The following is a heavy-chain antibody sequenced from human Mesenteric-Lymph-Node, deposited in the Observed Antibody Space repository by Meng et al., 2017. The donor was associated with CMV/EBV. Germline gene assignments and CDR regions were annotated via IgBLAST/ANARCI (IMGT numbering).Heavy chain of an antibody. D-gene: IGHD2-2*01. J-gene: IGHJ6*02. Sequence: SETLSLTCSVSNYSISSGYYWGWIRQSPGKGLEWIGSIYHHGDTYTNPSLKSRVTISLDPSKNQFSLRLTSVTAADTAVYYCATGTYYCSTTSCYPDVWGQGTTVTVSS. CDR3: ATGTYYCSTTSCYPDV. CDR1: NYSISSGYY. CDR2: IYHHGDT. V-gene: IGHV4-38-2*02.